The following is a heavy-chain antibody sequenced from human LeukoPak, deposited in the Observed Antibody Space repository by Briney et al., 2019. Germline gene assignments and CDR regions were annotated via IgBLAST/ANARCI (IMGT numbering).Heavy chain of an antibody. CDR3: AKGVDGDYYVGSFDL. D-gene: IGHD3-16*01. CDR1: GGSISSSSYY. V-gene: IGHV4-39*07. Sequence: PSETLSLTCTVSGGSISSSSYYWGWIRQPPGKGLEWIGSMYYSGSTYYNPSLNSRVTISVDTSKNQFSLRLSSVTAADTAVYFCAKGVDGDYYVGSFDLWGQGTMVTVSS. CDR2: MYYSGST. J-gene: IGHJ3*01.